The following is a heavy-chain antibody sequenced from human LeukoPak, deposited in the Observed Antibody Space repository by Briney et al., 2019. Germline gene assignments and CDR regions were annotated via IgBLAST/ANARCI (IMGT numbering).Heavy chain of an antibody. CDR3: ARVPYYDSGSYYNV. Sequence: GGSLRLSCAASGFTFSSYGMHWVRQAPGKGLEWVAVISYDGSNKYYADSVKGRFTISRDNSKNTLYLQMNSLRAEDTALYYCARVPYYDSGSYYNVWGQGTLVTVSS. V-gene: IGHV3-30*03. CDR1: GFTFSSYG. J-gene: IGHJ4*02. CDR2: ISYDGSNK. D-gene: IGHD3-10*01.